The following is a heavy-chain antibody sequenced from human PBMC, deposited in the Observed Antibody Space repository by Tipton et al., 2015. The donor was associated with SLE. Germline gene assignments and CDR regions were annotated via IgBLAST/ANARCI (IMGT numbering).Heavy chain of an antibody. Sequence: TLSLTCTVSGGSISRGTYYWSWIRQPAGKGLESIGRFYTNGRPTSNPSLKSRVTISVDTSTNQFSLMLTSVTAADTAVYYCARGRHIVVVIPGGRDYGLDVWGQGTTVTVSS. CDR2: FYTNGRP. V-gene: IGHV4-61*02. CDR1: GGSISRGTYY. J-gene: IGHJ6*02. CDR3: ARGRHIVVVIPGGRDYGLDV. D-gene: IGHD2-21*01.